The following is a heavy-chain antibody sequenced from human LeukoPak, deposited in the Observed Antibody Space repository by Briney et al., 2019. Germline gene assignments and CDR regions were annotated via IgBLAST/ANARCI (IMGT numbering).Heavy chain of an antibody. V-gene: IGHV4-39*01. J-gene: IGHJ3*02. CDR2: IYYSGST. D-gene: IGHD3-22*01. CDR3: ARHESSSPTMLGAFDI. Sequence: SETLSLTCTVSGGSISSSSYYWGWIRQPPGKGLEWIGSIYYSGSTYYNPSLKSRVTISVDTSKNQFSLKLSSVTAAGTAVYYCARHESSSPTMLGAFDIWGQGTMVTVSS. CDR1: GGSISSSSYY.